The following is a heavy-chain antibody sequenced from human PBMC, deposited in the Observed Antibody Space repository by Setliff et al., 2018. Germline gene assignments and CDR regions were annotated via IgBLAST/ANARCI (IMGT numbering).Heavy chain of an antibody. CDR3: ARWVFGSGWFLDY. V-gene: IGHV3-7*03. J-gene: IGHJ4*02. Sequence: GGSLRLSCVAFGFTFNNYWMSWVRQAPGKGLEWVANIMQDGGAQYYLDSVKGRFTVSRDNSNNTLYLHMSSLRAEDTAVYYCARWVFGSGWFLDYWGQGTLVTVSS. CDR2: IMQDGGAQ. D-gene: IGHD6-19*01. CDR1: GFTFNNYW.